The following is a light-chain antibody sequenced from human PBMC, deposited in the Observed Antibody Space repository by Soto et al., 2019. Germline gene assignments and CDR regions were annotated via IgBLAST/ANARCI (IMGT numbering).Light chain of an antibody. J-gene: IGKJ1*01. CDR3: QQYNNWPPDRT. V-gene: IGKV3-15*01. Sequence: EIVMTQSPATLSVSPGERSTLSCRASQSVGSNLAWYQQKPGQAPRLLIYGASTRATGIPARFSGSGYGTEFTLTISSLQSEDFEIYFCQQYNNWPPDRTFGQGTKVEIK. CDR1: QSVGSN. CDR2: GAS.